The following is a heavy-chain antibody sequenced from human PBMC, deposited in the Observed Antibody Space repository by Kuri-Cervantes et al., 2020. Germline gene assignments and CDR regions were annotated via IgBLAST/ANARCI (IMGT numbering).Heavy chain of an antibody. CDR1: GFTFSSYG. V-gene: IGHV3-30*03. CDR2: ISHDGSNK. J-gene: IGHJ4*02. Sequence: GESLKISCAASGFTFSSYGMHWVRQAPGKGLEWVALISHDGSNKYYADSVKGRFTISRDNSKNTLYLQMNSLRAEDTAVYYCARGGGWYSPDYWGQGTLVTVSS. D-gene: IGHD6-19*01. CDR3: ARGGGWYSPDY.